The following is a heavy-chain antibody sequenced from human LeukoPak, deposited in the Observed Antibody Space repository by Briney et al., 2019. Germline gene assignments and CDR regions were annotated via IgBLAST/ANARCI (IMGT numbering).Heavy chain of an antibody. J-gene: IGHJ4*02. Sequence: SETLSLTCAVYRGSFNGYYWSWIRQPPGKGLEGIGEVNHSGSTNYNPSLKSRVTVSVDTSKNQFSLKLSSVTAADTAVYYCARASYCTNGLCWWDYWGQGTMVTVSS. V-gene: IGHV4-34*01. CDR3: ARASYCTNGLCWWDY. CDR2: VNHSGST. CDR1: RGSFNGYY. D-gene: IGHD2-8*01.